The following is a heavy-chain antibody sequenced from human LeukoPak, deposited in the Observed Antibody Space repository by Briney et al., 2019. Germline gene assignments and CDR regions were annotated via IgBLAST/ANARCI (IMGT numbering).Heavy chain of an antibody. Sequence: PGGSLRLSCAASGFTFSSYAMSWVRQAPGKGLEWVSAISGSGGSTYYADSVKGRFTISRDNSKNTLYLQMNSLRAEDTALYYCAKDSGYSGYDSLDYWGQGTLVTVSS. V-gene: IGHV3-23*01. D-gene: IGHD5-12*01. CDR1: GFTFSSYA. J-gene: IGHJ4*02. CDR3: AKDSGYSGYDSLDY. CDR2: ISGSGGST.